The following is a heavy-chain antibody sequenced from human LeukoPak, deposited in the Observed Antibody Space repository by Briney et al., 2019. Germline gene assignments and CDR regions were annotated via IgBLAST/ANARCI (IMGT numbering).Heavy chain of an antibody. CDR3: AKDRSGSYSQGLDY. CDR2: IRYDGTNK. J-gene: IGHJ4*02. V-gene: IGHV3-30*02. Sequence: GGSLRLSRAASEFIFSSYGMHWVRQAPGKGLEWVAFIRYDGTNKYYADSVKGRFTISRDNSKNTLYLQMNSRRAEDTAVYYCAKDRSGSYSQGLDYWGQGTLVTVSS. D-gene: IGHD1-26*01. CDR1: EFIFSSYG.